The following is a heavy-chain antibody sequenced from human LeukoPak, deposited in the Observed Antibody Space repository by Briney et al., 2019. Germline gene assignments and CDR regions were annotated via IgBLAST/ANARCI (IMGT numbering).Heavy chain of an antibody. CDR2: ISYDGSNK. CDR3: AAENYTYYYDSSGYSPGYFQH. J-gene: IGHJ1*01. CDR1: GFTFSSYG. Sequence: GGSLRLSCAASGFTFSSYGMHWVRQAPGKGLEWVAVISYDGSNKYYADSVKGRFTISRDNSKNTLYLQMNSLRAEDTAVYYCAAENYTYYYDSSGYSPGYFQHWGQGTLVTVSS. D-gene: IGHD3-22*01. V-gene: IGHV3-30*03.